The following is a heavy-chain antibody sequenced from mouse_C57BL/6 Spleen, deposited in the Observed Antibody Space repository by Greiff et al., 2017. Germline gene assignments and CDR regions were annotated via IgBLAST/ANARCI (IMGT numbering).Heavy chain of an antibody. J-gene: IGHJ2*01. CDR2: ISYDGSN. V-gene: IGHV3-6*01. CDR3: AREKITKVFDY. D-gene: IGHD2-4*01. CDR1: GYSITSGYY. Sequence: ESGPGLVKPSQSLSLTCSVTGYSITSGYYWNWIRQFPGNKLEWMGYISYDGSNNYNPSLKNRISITRDTSKNQFFLKLNSVTTEDTATYYCAREKITKVFDYWGQGTTLTVSS.